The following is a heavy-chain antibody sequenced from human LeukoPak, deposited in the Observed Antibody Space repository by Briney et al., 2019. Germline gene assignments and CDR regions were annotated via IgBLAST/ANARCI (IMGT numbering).Heavy chain of an antibody. CDR3: ARGSGWFGY. Sequence: GESLKITCKGSGYSFSDYWIGWVRQMPGKGLEWMGIIYPGDSDVRYNPSFQGQVTISADKSISTAYLQWSSLKASDSAMYYCARGSGWFGYWGQGTLVTVSS. CDR1: GYSFSDYW. D-gene: IGHD6-19*01. V-gene: IGHV5-51*01. J-gene: IGHJ5*01. CDR2: IYPGDSDV.